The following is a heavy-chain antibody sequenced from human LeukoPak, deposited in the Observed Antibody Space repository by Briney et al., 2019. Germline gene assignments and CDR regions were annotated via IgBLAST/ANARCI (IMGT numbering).Heavy chain of an antibody. V-gene: IGHV3-7*05. CDR3: ARNRGGGSGYSDY. CDR2: IKSDGSNK. Sequence: PGGSLRLSCAASGFTFNNYWMDWVRQAPGKGLEWVAIIKSDGSNKDYADSVKGRFSVSKDNAKNSLYLQMNSLKGEDTAIYYCARNRGGGSGYSDYWGQGTLVTVSS. J-gene: IGHJ4*02. D-gene: IGHD3-22*01. CDR1: GFTFNNYW.